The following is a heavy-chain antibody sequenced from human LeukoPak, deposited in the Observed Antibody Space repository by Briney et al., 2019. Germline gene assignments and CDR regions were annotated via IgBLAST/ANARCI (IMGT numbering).Heavy chain of an antibody. CDR3: ARESGRDFAD. J-gene: IGHJ4*02. CDR1: GYTFTSHG. CDR2: ISAYNANT. D-gene: IGHD2-21*01. Sequence: GASVKVSCKASGYTFTSHGITWVRQAPVQGLEWMGWISAYNANTNYAQKLQGRVTMTTDTSTSTAYMELRSLRSDDTAVYYCARESGRDFADWGQGTLVTVSS. V-gene: IGHV1-18*01.